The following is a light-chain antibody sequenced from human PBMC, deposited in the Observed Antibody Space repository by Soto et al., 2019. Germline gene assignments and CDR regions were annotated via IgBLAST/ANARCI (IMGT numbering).Light chain of an antibody. CDR2: WAS. Sequence: DIVMTQSPDSLAVSLGERATINCKSSQSVLYSSSNKNYLAWYQQKPGQPPKLLIYWASTRESGVPDRFSGSGSGTDFTLTISSLQAEDVAVYYCQQYYSTARQYYSTAQWTFGQGTKVEIK. V-gene: IGKV4-1*01. J-gene: IGKJ1*01. CDR1: QSVLYSSSNKNY. CDR3: QQYYSTARQYYSTAQWT.